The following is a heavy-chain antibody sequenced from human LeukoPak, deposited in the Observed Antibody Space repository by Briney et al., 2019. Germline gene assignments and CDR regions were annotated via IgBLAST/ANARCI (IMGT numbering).Heavy chain of an antibody. J-gene: IGHJ4*02. D-gene: IGHD5-24*01. V-gene: IGHV1-2*02. CDR2: INPNSGGT. CDR3: ARDRTGVYNLLQY. CDR1: GYTFTFYY. Sequence: ASVTVSFTASGYTFTFYYMHWVRQAPGQGLEWMGWINPNSGGTNYAQKFQGRVTITRDTSISAVYMELSRLRSDATAVYYSARDRTGVYNLLQYSGQGTLVTVSS.